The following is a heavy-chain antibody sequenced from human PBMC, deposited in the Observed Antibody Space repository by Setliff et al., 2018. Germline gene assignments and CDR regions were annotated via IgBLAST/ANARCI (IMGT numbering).Heavy chain of an antibody. CDR2: IYYSGTT. CDR1: GGSFSSGGYY. Sequence: PSETLSLTCTVSGGSFSSGGYYWNWIRQHPGKGLEWIGYIYYSGTTYSNPTLKSRVTISVDTSKSQFSLNLTSVTAADTAVYYCARDRVVVLAGRRGFYFDYWGQGTLVTVSS. CDR3: ARDRVVVLAGRRGFYFDY. D-gene: IGHD2-15*01. V-gene: IGHV4-31*03. J-gene: IGHJ4*02.